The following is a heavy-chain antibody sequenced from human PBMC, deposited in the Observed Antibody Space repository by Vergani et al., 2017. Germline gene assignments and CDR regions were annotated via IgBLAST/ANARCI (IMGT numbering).Heavy chain of an antibody. J-gene: IGHJ6*02. V-gene: IGHV7-4-1*02. CDR1: GYTFTSYA. Sequence: QVQLVQSGSELKKPGASVKVSCKASGYTFTSYAMNWVRQAPGQGLEWMGWINSNTGNPTYAQGFTGRFVFSWDTSVSTAYLQISSLKAEDTAVYYCARGARGYYYCGMDVWGQGTTVTVSS. CDR3: ARGARGYYYCGMDV. CDR2: INSNTGNP.